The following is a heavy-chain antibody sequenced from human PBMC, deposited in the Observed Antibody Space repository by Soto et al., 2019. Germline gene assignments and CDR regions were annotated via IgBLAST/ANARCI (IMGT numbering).Heavy chain of an antibody. CDR2: ISGSGGST. D-gene: IGHD3-22*01. V-gene: IGHV3-23*01. CDR3: AKHFDYYDSSGYSIYFDY. Sequence: GGSLRLSCAASGFTFSSYAMSWVRQAPGKGLEWVSAISGSGGSTYYADSVKGRFTISRDNSKNTLYLQMNSLRAEDTAVYYCAKHFDYYDSSGYSIYFDYWGQGTLVTVSS. CDR1: GFTFSSYA. J-gene: IGHJ4*02.